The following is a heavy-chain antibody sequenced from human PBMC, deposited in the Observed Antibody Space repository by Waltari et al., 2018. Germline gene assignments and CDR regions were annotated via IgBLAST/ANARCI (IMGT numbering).Heavy chain of an antibody. D-gene: IGHD2-15*01. CDR1: W. CDR3: ARDRGRGIYLDS. V-gene: IGHV4-4*01. Sequence: WWSMVVQCPGRGLEWIGQVQRSGRTNYNPSFASRVTVSVDTSSNQVSLKVTAATAEDAAVYCCARDRGRGIYLDSWGQGTLVT. CDR2: VQRSGRT. J-gene: IGHJ4*02.